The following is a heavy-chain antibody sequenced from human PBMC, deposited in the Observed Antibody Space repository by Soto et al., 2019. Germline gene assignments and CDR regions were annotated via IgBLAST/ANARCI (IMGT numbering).Heavy chain of an antibody. D-gene: IGHD2-8*01. CDR1: GFTFSTYT. V-gene: IGHV3-21*01. Sequence: GGSLRLSCAASGFTFSTYTMNWVRQAPGKGLEWVSSISSSSTYIHYADSVTGRFTISRDNAKNSLYLQMNSLRDEDTAVYYCARDPPTSRSYCTNSDSSCFPYFDYWGQGTLVTVSS. CDR2: ISSSSTYI. CDR3: ARDPPTSRSYCTNSDSSCFPYFDY. J-gene: IGHJ4*02.